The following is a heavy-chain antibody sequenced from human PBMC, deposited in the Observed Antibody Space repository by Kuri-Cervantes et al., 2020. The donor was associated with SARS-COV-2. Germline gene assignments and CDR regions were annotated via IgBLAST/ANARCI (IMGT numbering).Heavy chain of an antibody. J-gene: IGHJ4*02. D-gene: IGHD4-17*01. Sequence: ASVKVSCKASGYTFTSYAIHWVRQAPGQRLEWMGWINAGNGNTKYSQKFQGRVTMTTDTSTSTAYMELRSLRSDDTAVYYCASWGRDMTTVTWVDYWGQGTLVTVSS. V-gene: IGHV1-3*01. CDR1: GYTFTSYA. CDR2: INAGNGNT. CDR3: ASWGRDMTTVTWVDY.